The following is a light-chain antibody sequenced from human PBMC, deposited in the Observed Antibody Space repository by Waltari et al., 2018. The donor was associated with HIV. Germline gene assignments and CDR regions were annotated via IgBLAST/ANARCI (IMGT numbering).Light chain of an antibody. Sequence: SYELTQPPSVSVSPGQTARITCSGDALPKKYASWYQQKSGQAPVLVIYVDTKRPSGIPERVSGSSSGTMATLTISGAHVEDEADYYCYSTDSSGNHRVFGGGTKLTVL. CDR1: ALPKKY. V-gene: IGLV3-10*01. J-gene: IGLJ3*02. CDR3: YSTDSSGNHRV. CDR2: VDT.